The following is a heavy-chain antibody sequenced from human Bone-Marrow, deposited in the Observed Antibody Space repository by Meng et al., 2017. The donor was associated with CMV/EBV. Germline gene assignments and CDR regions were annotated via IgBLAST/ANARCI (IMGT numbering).Heavy chain of an antibody. CDR3: ARVIDYDFWSGSYYYYGMDV. J-gene: IGHJ6*02. CDR1: GGTFSSYA. V-gene: IGHV1-69*05. CDR2: IIPIFGTA. D-gene: IGHD3-3*01. Sequence: SVKVSCKASGGTFSSYAISWVRQAPGQGLEWMGGIIPIFGTANYAQKFQGRVTITTDESTSTAYMELSSLRSEDTAVYYCARVIDYDFWSGSYYYYGMDVWGQGTTVTVSS.